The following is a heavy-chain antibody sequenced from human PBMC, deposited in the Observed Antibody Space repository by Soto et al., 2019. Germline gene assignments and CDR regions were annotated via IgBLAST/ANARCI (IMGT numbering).Heavy chain of an antibody. D-gene: IGHD6-13*01. V-gene: IGHV3-11*01. Sequence: GGSLRLSCAASGFTFSDYYMSWIRQAPGKGLEWVSYISSSGASIYYADSVKGRFTISRDNAENSLSLQMNSLRAEDTAVYYCVRGGWSSSGGIAASWGQGTLVTVSS. CDR1: GFTFSDYY. CDR3: VRGGWSSSGGIAAS. CDR2: ISSSGASI. J-gene: IGHJ5*02.